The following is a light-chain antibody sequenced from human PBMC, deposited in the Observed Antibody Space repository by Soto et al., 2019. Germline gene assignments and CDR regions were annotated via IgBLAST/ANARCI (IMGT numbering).Light chain of an antibody. J-gene: IGLJ1*01. CDR2: DVN. CDR3: NSTTTCTTTRFV. V-gene: IGLV2-14*01. Sequence: QSALTQPASVSGSPGQSITISCTGTSSDIGAYDYVSWYQQFPGKVPKLIIHDVNNRPSGVSNRLSGSKSGNTASLTISGLQPEDDGDYYCNSTTTCTTTRFVFGTGTKVTVL. CDR1: SSDIGAYDY.